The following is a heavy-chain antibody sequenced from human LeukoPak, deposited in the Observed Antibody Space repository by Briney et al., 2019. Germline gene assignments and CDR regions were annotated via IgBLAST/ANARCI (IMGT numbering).Heavy chain of an antibody. CDR2: IYHSGTT. CDR3: TRLPSTTVVRGGTVDY. Sequence: SETLSLTCTVSSGSISSSIYYWGWIRQPPGKALEWIGSIYHSGTTYYNPSLKSRVTISVDTSKNQFSLKLTSVTAADTAVYYCTRLPSTTVVRGGTVDYWGQGSLVTVSS. V-gene: IGHV4-39*01. CDR1: SGSISSSIYY. J-gene: IGHJ4*02. D-gene: IGHD3-10*01.